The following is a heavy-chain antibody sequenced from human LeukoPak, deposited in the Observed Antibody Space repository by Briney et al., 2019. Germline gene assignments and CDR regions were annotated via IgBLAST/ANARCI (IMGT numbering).Heavy chain of an antibody. V-gene: IGHV4-59*01. Sequence: SQTLSLTCTVSGGSTSSYYWSWIREPPGKGLEWIVYIYYSGSTNYNPSLKSRVTISVDTSKNQFSLKLSSVTAADTAVYYCARVVHWVANIFYWYFDLWGRGTLVTVSS. CDR2: IYYSGST. CDR3: ARVVHWVANIFYWYFDL. J-gene: IGHJ2*01. D-gene: IGHD7-27*01. CDR1: GGSTSSYY.